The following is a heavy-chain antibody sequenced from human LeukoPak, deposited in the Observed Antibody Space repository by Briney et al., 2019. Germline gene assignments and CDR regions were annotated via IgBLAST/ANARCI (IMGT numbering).Heavy chain of an antibody. V-gene: IGHV3-74*01. CDR3: ARRIQGMAPYYFDY. CDR1: RFTFSSYS. CDR2: INSDGGST. D-gene: IGHD5-24*01. J-gene: IGHJ4*02. Sequence: PGGSLRLSCAASRFTFSSYSVNWVRQAPGKGLVWVSRINSDGGSTSYADSVKGRFTISRDNAKNTLYLQMNSLRAEDTAVYYCARRIQGMAPYYFDYWSQGTLVTVSS.